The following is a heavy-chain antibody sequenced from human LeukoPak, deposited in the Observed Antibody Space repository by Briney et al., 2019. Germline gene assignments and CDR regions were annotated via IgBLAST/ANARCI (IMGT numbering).Heavy chain of an antibody. D-gene: IGHD3-9*01. J-gene: IGHJ4*02. V-gene: IGHV1-46*01. CDR1: GYTFTSYY. Sequence: ASVKVSCKASGYTFTSYYMHWVRQAPGQGLEWMGIINPSGGSTSYAQKSQGRVTMTRDMSTSTVYMELSSLRSEDTAVYYCARDGDILTGYYYWGQGTLVTVSS. CDR3: ARDGDILTGYYY. CDR2: INPSGGST.